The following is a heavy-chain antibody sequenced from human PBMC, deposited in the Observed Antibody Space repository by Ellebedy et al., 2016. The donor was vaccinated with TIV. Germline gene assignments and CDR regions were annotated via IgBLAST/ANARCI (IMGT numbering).Heavy chain of an antibody. V-gene: IGHV3-48*03. CDR1: GFTFSSHE. Sequence: GESLKISCAASGFTFSSHEMSWVRQAPGKGLEWVSYISSSGNSIYYADSVKGRFTISRDNAKNSLYLQMNSLRAEDTAVYYCARNWGPLWGQGTLVTVSS. J-gene: IGHJ4*02. CDR3: ARNWGPL. CDR2: ISSSGNSI. D-gene: IGHD3-16*01.